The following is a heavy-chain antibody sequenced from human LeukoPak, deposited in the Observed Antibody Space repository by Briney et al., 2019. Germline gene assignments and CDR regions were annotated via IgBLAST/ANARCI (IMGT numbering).Heavy chain of an antibody. Sequence: SETLSLTCTVSGGSISSSYYWGWIRQPPGKGLEWIGSIYYSGSTYYNPSLKSRVTISVDTSKNQFSLKLSSVTAADTAVYYCASPGMTYYYDSSAYCFDYWGQGTLVTVSS. J-gene: IGHJ4*02. CDR1: GGSISSSYY. CDR3: ASPGMTYYYDSSAYCFDY. CDR2: IYYSGST. D-gene: IGHD3-22*01. V-gene: IGHV4-39*01.